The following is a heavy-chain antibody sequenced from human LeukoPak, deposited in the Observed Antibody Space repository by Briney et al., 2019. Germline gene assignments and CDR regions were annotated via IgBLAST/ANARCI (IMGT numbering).Heavy chain of an antibody. CDR1: GFTFSSYE. CDR3: ARDWAPYDSSGYYDY. V-gene: IGHV3-48*03. D-gene: IGHD3-22*01. Sequence: GGSQRLSCAASGFTFSSYEMNWVRQAPGKGLEWVSYISSSGSTIYYADSVKGRFTISRDNAKNSLYLQMNSLRAEDTAVYYCARDWAPYDSSGYYDYWGQGTLVTVSS. J-gene: IGHJ4*02. CDR2: ISSSGSTI.